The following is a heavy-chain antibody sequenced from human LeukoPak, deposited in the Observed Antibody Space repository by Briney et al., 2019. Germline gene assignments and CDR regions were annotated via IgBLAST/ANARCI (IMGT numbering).Heavy chain of an antibody. CDR3: AELGITMIGGV. Sequence: GGSLRLSCAASGFTFSSYEMNWVRQAPGKGLEWVSYISSSGSTIYYADPVKGRFTISRDNAKNSLYLQMSSLRAEDTAVYYCAELGITMIGGVWGKGTTVTISS. CDR2: ISSSGSTI. CDR1: GFTFSSYE. V-gene: IGHV3-48*03. J-gene: IGHJ6*04. D-gene: IGHD3-10*02.